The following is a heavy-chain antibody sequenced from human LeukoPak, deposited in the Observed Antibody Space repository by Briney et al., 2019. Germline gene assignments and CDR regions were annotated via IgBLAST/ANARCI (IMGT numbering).Heavy chain of an antibody. CDR2: INHSGST. V-gene: IGHV4-34*01. CDR1: GGSFSGYY. D-gene: IGHD3-16*01. Sequence: SETLSLTCAVYGGSFSGYYWSWIRQPPGKGLEWTGEINHSGSTNYNPSLKSRVTISVDTSKNQFSLKLSSVTAADTAVYYCARVYSRFGTLDYWGQGTLVTVSS. CDR3: ARVYSRFGTLDY. J-gene: IGHJ4*02.